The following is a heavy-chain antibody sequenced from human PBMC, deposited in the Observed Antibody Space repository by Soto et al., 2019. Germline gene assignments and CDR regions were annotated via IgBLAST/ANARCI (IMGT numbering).Heavy chain of an antibody. CDR2: IKQDGSEK. CDR3: AGEGVADYYYYYMDV. D-gene: IGHD5-12*01. CDR1: GFTFSSYW. Sequence: EVQLVESGGGLVQPGGSLRLSCAASGFTFSSYWMSWVRQAPGKGLEWVANIKQDGSEKYYVDSVKGRFTISRDNAKNTSYLQMNSLRAEDTAVYYCAGEGVADYYYYYMDVWGKGTTVTVSS. V-gene: IGHV3-7*01. J-gene: IGHJ6*03.